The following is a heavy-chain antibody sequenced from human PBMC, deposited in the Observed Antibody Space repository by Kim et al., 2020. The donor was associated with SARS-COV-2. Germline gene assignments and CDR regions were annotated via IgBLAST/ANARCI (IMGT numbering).Heavy chain of an antibody. CDR2: INPNSGGT. CDR1: GYTFTGYY. CDR3: ASDLVSSGYFGYVY. Sequence: ASVKVSCKASGYTFTGYYMHWVRQAPGQGLEWMGRINPNSGGTNYAQKFQGRVTMTRDTSISTAYMELSRLRSDDTAVYYCASDLVSSGYFGYVYWGQGTLVTVSS. D-gene: IGHD3-22*01. J-gene: IGHJ4*02. V-gene: IGHV1-2*06.